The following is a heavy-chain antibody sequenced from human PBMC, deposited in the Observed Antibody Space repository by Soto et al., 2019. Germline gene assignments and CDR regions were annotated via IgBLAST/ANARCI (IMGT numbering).Heavy chain of an antibody. Sequence: PSETLSLTCTVSGGSISSYYWSWIRQPPGKGLEWIGYIYYSGSTNYNPSLKSRVTISVDTSKNQFSLKLSSVIAADTAVYSCARREGGYSYYYMDVWDKGTTVTVSS. J-gene: IGHJ6*03. V-gene: IGHV4-59*01. D-gene: IGHD1-26*01. CDR3: ARREGGYSYYYMDV. CDR2: IYYSGST. CDR1: GGSISSYY.